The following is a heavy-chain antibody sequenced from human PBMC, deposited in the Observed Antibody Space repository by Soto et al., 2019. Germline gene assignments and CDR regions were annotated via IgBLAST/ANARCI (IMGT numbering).Heavy chain of an antibody. CDR2: ISAYNGNT. J-gene: IGHJ4*02. D-gene: IGHD2-15*01. Sequence: EASVKVSCKASGYTFTSYGISWVRQAPGQGLEWMGWISAYNGNTNYAQKLQGRVTMTTDTSTSTAYMELRSLRSDDTAVYYCARASAHMRASATSFDYWGQGTLVTVSS. CDR3: ARASAHMRASATSFDY. CDR1: GYTFTSYG. V-gene: IGHV1-18*04.